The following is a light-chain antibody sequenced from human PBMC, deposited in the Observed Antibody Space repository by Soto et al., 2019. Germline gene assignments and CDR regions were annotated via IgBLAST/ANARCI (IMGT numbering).Light chain of an antibody. Sequence: EIVLTQSPGTLSLSPGERATLSCRASQSVSSSYLAWYQQKPGQAPRLLIYGASSRATGIPDRFSGSGSGTDFTLTISRLEPEDFALYFCQQRNNWPPTFGGGT. V-gene: IGKV3D-20*02. CDR1: QSVSSSY. J-gene: IGKJ4*01. CDR2: GAS. CDR3: QQRNNWPPT.